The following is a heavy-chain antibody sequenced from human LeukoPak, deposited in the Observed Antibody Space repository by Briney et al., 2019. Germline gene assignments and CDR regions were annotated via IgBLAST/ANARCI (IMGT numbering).Heavy chain of an antibody. D-gene: IGHD1-26*01. V-gene: IGHV3-30*14. J-gene: IGHJ4*02. CDR2: ISYDGRNK. CDR1: GFTFSSYA. Sequence: GRSLRLSCAASGFTFSSYAIHWVRQAPGKGLEWVAFISYDGRNKYYADSVKGRFTISRDNSENTLYLQMDSLRAEDTAVYYCARDPYSGSYFDYWGQGTLVTVSP. CDR3: ARDPYSGSYFDY.